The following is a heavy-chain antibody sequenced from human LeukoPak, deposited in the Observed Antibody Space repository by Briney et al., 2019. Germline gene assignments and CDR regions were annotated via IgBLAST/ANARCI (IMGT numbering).Heavy chain of an antibody. Sequence: GGSLRLSCTEHGFTLGDYYLNWVRQAPGKGLEWVGFIRGKPYGGTTEYAASVKGRFTISRDDSKNIAYLQMNSLKTEDTAVYYWARGGFDYWGQGTLVTVSS. D-gene: IGHD2-15*01. V-gene: IGHV3-49*04. CDR1: GFTLGDYY. CDR3: ARGGFDY. CDR2: IRGKPYGGTT. J-gene: IGHJ4*02.